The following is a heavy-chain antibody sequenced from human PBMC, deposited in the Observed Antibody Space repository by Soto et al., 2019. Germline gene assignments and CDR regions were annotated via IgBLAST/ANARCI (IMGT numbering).Heavy chain of an antibody. J-gene: IGHJ6*03. CDR3: APYAAAQYYYMDV. D-gene: IGHD6-13*01. V-gene: IGHV3-21*04. CDR1: GFTFSSYS. Sequence: PGGSLRLSCAASGFTFSSYSMNWVRQAPGKGLEWVSSISSSSSYIYYADSVKGRFTISRDNAKNTLYLQMNSLRAEDTAVYYCAPYAAAQYYYMDVWGKGTTVTVSS. CDR2: ISSSSSYI.